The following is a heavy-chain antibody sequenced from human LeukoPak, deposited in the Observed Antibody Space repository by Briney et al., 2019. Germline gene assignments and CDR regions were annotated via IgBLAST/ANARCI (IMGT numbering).Heavy chain of an antibody. CDR1: GFTFSSYS. D-gene: IGHD3-10*01. V-gene: IGHV3-7*01. J-gene: IGHJ4*02. CDR3: ARGPLWFGELSTYFDY. Sequence: GGSLRLSCAASGFTFSSYSMSWVRQAPGKGLEWVANIKQDGSEKYYVDSVKGRFTISRDNAKNSLYLQMNSLRAEDTAVYYCARGPLWFGELSTYFDYWGQGTLVTVSS. CDR2: IKQDGSEK.